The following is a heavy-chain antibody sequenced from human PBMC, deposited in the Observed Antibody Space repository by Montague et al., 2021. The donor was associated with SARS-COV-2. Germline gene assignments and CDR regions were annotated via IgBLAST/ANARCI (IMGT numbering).Heavy chain of an antibody. Sequence: SETLSLTCTVSGGSISSYYWNWIRETPGKGLEWIGYIYYGGTTNYNPSXKSRVTISLDTPKNQFSLKLNSVTAADTAIYYCARDQAAKISFKGAFDIWGQGRMVTVSS. CDR1: GGSISSYY. D-gene: IGHD3-3*01. CDR3: ARDQAAKISFKGAFDI. V-gene: IGHV4-59*01. J-gene: IGHJ3*02. CDR2: IYYGGTT.